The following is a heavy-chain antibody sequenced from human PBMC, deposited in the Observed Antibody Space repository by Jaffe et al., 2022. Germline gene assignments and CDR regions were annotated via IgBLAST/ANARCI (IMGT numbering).Heavy chain of an antibody. J-gene: IGHJ6*03. Sequence: QVQLQQWGAGLLKPSETLSLTCAVYGGSFSGYYWSWIRQPPGKGLEWIGEINHSGSTNYNPSLKSRVTISVDTSKNQFSLKLSSVTAADTAVYYCARGRQGWGRYYYYYMDVWGKGTTVTVSS. CDR3: ARGRQGWGRYYYYYMDV. CDR2: INHSGST. CDR1: GGSFSGYY. D-gene: IGHD6-19*01. V-gene: IGHV4-34*01.